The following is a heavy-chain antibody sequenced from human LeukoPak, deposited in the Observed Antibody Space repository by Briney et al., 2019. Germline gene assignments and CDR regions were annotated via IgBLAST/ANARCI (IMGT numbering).Heavy chain of an antibody. CDR2: ISGSGGST. V-gene: IGHV3-23*01. CDR3: AKKKCSSTSCYIDY. Sequence: PGGSLRLSCAASGFTFSSYAMSWVRQAPGKGLEWVSAISGSGGSTYYADSVKGRFTISRDNSKNKLYLQMNSLKAEDTAVYYCAKKKCSSTSCYIDYWGQGTLVTVSS. J-gene: IGHJ4*02. D-gene: IGHD2-2*02. CDR1: GFTFSSYA.